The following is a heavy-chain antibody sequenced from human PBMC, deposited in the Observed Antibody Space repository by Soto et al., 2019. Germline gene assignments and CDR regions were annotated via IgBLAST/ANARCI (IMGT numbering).Heavy chain of an antibody. Sequence: ASVKVSCKASGYTFTSYGISWVRQAPGQGLEWMGWISSYNGNTNFAQKVQGRVTMTTDKSTSTTYMELRSLRSDDTAVYYCARGPRYCSTTSCFSGVTWFDPWG. CDR2: ISSYNGNT. CDR3: ARGPRYCSTTSCFSGVTWFDP. V-gene: IGHV1-18*04. J-gene: IGHJ5*02. CDR1: GYTFTSYG. D-gene: IGHD2-2*01.